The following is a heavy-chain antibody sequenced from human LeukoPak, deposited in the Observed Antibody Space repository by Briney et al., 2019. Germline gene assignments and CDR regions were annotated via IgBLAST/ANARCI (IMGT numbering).Heavy chain of an antibody. J-gene: IGHJ4*02. Sequence: PGGSLRLSCTASGFAFSNYAIHWVRQAPGKGLEWVAVISDDGNDAYYAGSVEGRFNISRDNFQSTVFLQMNGLRPEDTALYYCGPIDSWGQGTLVTVSS. CDR2: ISDDGNDA. V-gene: IGHV3-30-3*01. CDR1: GFAFSNYA. CDR3: GPIDS.